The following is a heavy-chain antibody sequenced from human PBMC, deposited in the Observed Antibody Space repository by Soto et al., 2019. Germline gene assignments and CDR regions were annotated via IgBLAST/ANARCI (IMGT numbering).Heavy chain of an antibody. CDR3: AREGNYYDSSGLFGFDY. CDR1: GYTFTSYY. Sequence: GASVKVSCKASGYTFTSYYMHWVRQAPGQGLEWMGIINPSGGSTSYAQKFQGRVTMTRDTSTSTVYMELSSLRSEDTAVYYCAREGNYYDSSGLFGFDYWGQGTLVTVSS. CDR2: INPSGGST. J-gene: IGHJ4*02. D-gene: IGHD3-22*01. V-gene: IGHV1-46*01.